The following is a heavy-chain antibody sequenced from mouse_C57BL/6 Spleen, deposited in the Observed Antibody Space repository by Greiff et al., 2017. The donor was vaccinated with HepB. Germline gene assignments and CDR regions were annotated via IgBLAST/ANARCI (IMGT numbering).Heavy chain of an antibody. CDR1: GYTFTSYW. V-gene: IGHV1-69*01. D-gene: IGHD1-1*01. Sequence: QVQLKQPGAELVMPGASVKLSCKASGYTFTSYWMHWVKQRPGQGLEWIGEIDPSASYTNYNQKFKGKSTLTVDKSSSTAYMQLSSLTSEDSAVYYCARTYYGSRGDYAMDYWGQGTSVTVSS. CDR3: ARTYYGSRGDYAMDY. CDR2: IDPSASYT. J-gene: IGHJ4*01.